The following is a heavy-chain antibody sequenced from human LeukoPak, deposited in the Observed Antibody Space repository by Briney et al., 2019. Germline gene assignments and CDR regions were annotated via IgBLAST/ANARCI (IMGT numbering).Heavy chain of an antibody. Sequence: GGSLRLSCAASGFTFSSYSMNWVRQAPGKGLEWVSSISSSSSYIYYADSVKGRFTISRDNAKNSLYLQMNSLRAEDTAVYYCARDPGNTAMVLPAVDYWGQGTLVTVSS. D-gene: IGHD5-18*01. J-gene: IGHJ4*02. V-gene: IGHV3-21*01. CDR1: GFTFSSYS. CDR2: ISSSSSYI. CDR3: ARDPGNTAMVLPAVDY.